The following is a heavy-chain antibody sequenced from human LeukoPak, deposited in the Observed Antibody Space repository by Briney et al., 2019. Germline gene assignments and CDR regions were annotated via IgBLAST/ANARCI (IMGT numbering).Heavy chain of an antibody. CDR3: ARGPQFSGPGWFDP. D-gene: IGHD3-10*01. CDR2: ITFSSSRI. Sequence: GGSLRLSCAASGFTFSGYVMTWVRQAPGKGLECVSSITFSSSRIYYADSEKGRFTISRDNTKDSLYLQMNSLRAEDTAIYYCARGPQFSGPGWFDPWGQGTLVTVSS. V-gene: IGHV3-21*01. J-gene: IGHJ5*02. CDR1: GFTFSGYV.